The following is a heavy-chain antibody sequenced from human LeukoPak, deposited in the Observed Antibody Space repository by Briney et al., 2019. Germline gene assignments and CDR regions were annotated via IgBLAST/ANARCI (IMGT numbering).Heavy chain of an antibody. CDR1: GFTLSRFP. Sequence: QPGGSLRLSYSASGFTLSRFPMHWVRQAPGKGLEYVSAISSDGGATYYANSVKGRFTISRDNSKNTLYLQMGSLRAEDMAVYYCARGVAYNDLWRQGTLVTVSS. V-gene: IGHV3-64*01. CDR3: ARGVAYNDL. D-gene: IGHD5-24*01. CDR2: ISSDGGAT. J-gene: IGHJ5*02.